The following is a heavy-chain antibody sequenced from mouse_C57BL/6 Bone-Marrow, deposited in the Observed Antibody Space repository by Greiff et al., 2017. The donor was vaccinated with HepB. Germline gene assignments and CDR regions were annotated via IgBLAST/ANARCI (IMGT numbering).Heavy chain of an antibody. CDR1: GFSFNTYA. Sequence: EVKVVESGGGLVQPKGSLKLSCAASGFSFNTYAMNWVRQAPGKGLEWVARIRSKSNNYATYYADSVKDRFTISRDDSESMLYLQMNNLKTEDTAMYYCVRHGGTTVVGKYYAMDYWGQGTSVTVSS. V-gene: IGHV10-1*01. CDR2: IRSKSNNYAT. CDR3: VRHGGTTVVGKYYAMDY. D-gene: IGHD1-1*01. J-gene: IGHJ4*01.